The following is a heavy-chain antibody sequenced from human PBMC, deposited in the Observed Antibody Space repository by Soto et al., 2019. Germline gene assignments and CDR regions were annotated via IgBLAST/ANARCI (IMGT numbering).Heavy chain of an antibody. CDR1: GFTFSSYA. J-gene: IGHJ4*02. D-gene: IGHD6-19*01. CDR2: ISGSGGST. CDR3: ARRSSGWYFDY. Sequence: EVQLLESGGGLVQPGGSLRLCWAASGFTFSSYAMSWVRQAPGKGLEWVSAISGSGGSTYYADSVKGRFTISRDNSKNTLYLQMNSLRAEDTAVYYCARRSSGWYFDYWGQGTLVTVSS. V-gene: IGHV3-23*01.